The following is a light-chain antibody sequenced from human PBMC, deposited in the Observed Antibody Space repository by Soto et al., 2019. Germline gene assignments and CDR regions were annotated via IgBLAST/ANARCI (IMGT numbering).Light chain of an antibody. CDR3: QHYNSYSEA. J-gene: IGKJ1*01. CDR1: QSISIW. V-gene: IGKV1-5*03. Sequence: DSPMTQSPATLSASVGDRVTIPCRASQSISIWLAWYQQKPGKAPKLLIYKASTLESGVPSRFSGSGSGTEFTLTISSLQPDDFATYYCQHYNSYSEAFGQGTKVEIK. CDR2: KAS.